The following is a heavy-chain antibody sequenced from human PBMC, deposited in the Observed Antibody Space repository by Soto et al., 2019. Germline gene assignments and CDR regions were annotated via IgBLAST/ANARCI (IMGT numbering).Heavy chain of an antibody. CDR2: IIPIFGTA. CDR1: EDTFRNYA. D-gene: IGHD3-22*01. J-gene: IGHJ2*01. V-gene: IGHV1-69*06. CDR3: ASTKYDSSAYYYWYLGL. Sequence: QVELVQSGAEVKKPGSSVKVSCQASEDTFRNYAISWVRQAPGQGLEWMGGIIPIFGTANYAQKFQGRVTIAAVTSANTVYLELSSLRSEDTAVYYCASTKYDSSAYYYWYLGLWGRGTLVTDSS.